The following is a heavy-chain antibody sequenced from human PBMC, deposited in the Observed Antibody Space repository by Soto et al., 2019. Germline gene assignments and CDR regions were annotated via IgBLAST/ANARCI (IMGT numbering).Heavy chain of an antibody. V-gene: IGHV1-69*01. CDR1: GGTFGSYA. D-gene: IGHD2-2*01. CDR3: ARSQGSSTSLEIYYYYYYGMDV. Sequence: QVQLVQSGAEVKKPGSSVKVSCKASGGTFGSYAISWVRQAPGQGLEWMGGIIPIPGTANYAQKFQGRVTIAAAESTSTAYMELSSLRSENTDVYYCARSQGSSTSLEIYYYYYYGMDVWGQGTTVTVSS. CDR2: IIPIPGTA. J-gene: IGHJ6*02.